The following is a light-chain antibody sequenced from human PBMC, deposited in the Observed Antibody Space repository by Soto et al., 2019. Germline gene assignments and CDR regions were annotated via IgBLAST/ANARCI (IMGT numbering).Light chain of an antibody. V-gene: IGKV3D-7*01. CDR3: QQADTFPIT. J-gene: IGKJ5*01. CDR2: DAS. Sequence: EIVMTQSPATLSVSPGDRATLSCRASQSVSNNYLAWYQQKPGQAPRLLIYDASNRAAGIPSRFSGSGFGTDFTLTISSLQPEDFATYYCQQADTFPITFGQGTRLEIK. CDR1: QSVSNNY.